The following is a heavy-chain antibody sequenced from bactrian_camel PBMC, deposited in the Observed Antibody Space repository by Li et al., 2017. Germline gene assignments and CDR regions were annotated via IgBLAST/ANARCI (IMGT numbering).Heavy chain of an antibody. CDR3: AAAPTNCLSGACCWIDEYNY. J-gene: IGHJ4*01. Sequence: DVQLVESGGGSVQDGGSLRLSCAASGYTYNRNCMAFFRQAPGKDRERVATLYYGDGSSHTADSDKGRFIFSQGNDKNTVFLQMMNLKPEDTALYYCAAAPTNCLSGACCWIDEYNYWGQGTQVTVS. V-gene: IGHV3S40*01. CDR1: GYTYNRNC. CDR2: LYYGDGSS. D-gene: IGHD7*01.